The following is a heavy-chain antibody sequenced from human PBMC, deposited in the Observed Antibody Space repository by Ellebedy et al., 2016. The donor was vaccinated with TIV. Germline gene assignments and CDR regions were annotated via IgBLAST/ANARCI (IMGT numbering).Heavy chain of an antibody. D-gene: IGHD6-13*01. CDR2: IKQDGSEK. J-gene: IGHJ4*02. Sequence: GESLKISCAASGFTFSSYWMTWVRQAPGKGLEWVAHIKQDGSEKYYVDSVKGRFTISRDNAESSLYLQMNSLRAEDTAVYYCARRGLAAGGTLLYYWGQGTLVTVSS. V-gene: IGHV3-7*03. CDR1: GFTFSSYW. CDR3: ARRGLAAGGTLLYY.